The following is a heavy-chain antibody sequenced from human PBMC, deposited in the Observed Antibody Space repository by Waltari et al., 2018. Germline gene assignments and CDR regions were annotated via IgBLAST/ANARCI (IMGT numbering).Heavy chain of an antibody. CDR3: ARDKGHGDGYPLFDL. V-gene: IGHV3-48*03. J-gene: IGHJ4*02. D-gene: IGHD5-12*01. CDR2: ISFSGFPI. Sequence: EVKLVESGGGLVQPVWSLRVSCGASGFTLDTYKITWVRQAPGKGLEWISYISFSGFPIYYADSLKGPFTISRDTALNSVFLEMNSLRVDDTAMYYCARDKGHGDGYPLFDLWGQGVLVTVSS. CDR1: GFTLDTYK.